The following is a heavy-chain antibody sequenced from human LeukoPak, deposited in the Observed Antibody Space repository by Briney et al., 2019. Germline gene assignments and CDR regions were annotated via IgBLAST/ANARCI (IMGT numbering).Heavy chain of an antibody. J-gene: IGHJ6*02. CDR3: ARAGDRYGGYAQGVATVTIHYYYGMDV. Sequence: SQTLSLTCAISGDIVSSNSAAWNWIRQSPSRSLEWLGRTYYRSKWYNDYAVSVKSRITINPDTSKNQFSLQLNSVTPEDTAVYYCARAGDRYGGYAQGVATVTIHYYYGMDVWGQGTTVTVSS. D-gene: IGHD5-12*01. V-gene: IGHV6-1*01. CDR2: TYYRSKWYN. CDR1: GDIVSSNSAA.